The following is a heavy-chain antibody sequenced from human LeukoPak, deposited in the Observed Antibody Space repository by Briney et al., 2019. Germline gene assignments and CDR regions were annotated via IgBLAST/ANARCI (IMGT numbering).Heavy chain of an antibody. CDR1: GFTFSSYW. CDR2: INTDGSST. V-gene: IGHV3-74*01. J-gene: IGHJ4*02. Sequence: GGSLRLSCAASGFTFSSYWMHWVRQAPGKGLVWVSRINTDGSSTSYADSVKGRFTISRDNAKNTLYLQMNSLRAEDTAVYYCARLPGYYDSNGYFYWGQGTLVTVSS. CDR3: ARLPGYYDSNGYFY. D-gene: IGHD3-22*01.